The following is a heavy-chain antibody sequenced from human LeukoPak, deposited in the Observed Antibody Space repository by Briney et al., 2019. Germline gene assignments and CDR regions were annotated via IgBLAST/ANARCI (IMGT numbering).Heavy chain of an antibody. CDR3: ARIVEAAAFDI. CDR1: GGSISSYY. CDR2: IYYSGST. Sequence: SETLSLTCTVSGGSISSYYWSWIRQPPGKGLEWIGYIYYSGSTNYNPSLKSRVTISVDTSKNQFSLKLSSVTAADTAVYYCARIVEAAAFDIWGQGTMVTVSS. J-gene: IGHJ3*02. D-gene: IGHD1-26*01. V-gene: IGHV4-59*01.